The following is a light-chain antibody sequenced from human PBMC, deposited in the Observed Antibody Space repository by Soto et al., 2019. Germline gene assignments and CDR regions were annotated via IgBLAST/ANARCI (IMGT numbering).Light chain of an antibody. CDR3: SSYAGNYNLV. J-gene: IGLJ2*01. V-gene: IGLV2-8*01. CDR2: DVN. CDR1: GSDIASFNS. Sequence: QSVLTQPPSASVSPGQSVTISCTGSGSDIASFNSVSWYQRHPGKAPKLMIYDVNKRPSGVPDRFSGSKSGSTASLTVSGLQAEDEADYYCSSYAGNYNLVFGGGTKLTVL.